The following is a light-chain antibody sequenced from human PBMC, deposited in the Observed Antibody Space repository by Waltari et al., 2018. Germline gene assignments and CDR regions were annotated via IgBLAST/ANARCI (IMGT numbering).Light chain of an antibody. J-gene: IGKJ3*01. CDR2: WVS. CDR1: RSLSSSSNNRVS. Sequence: DIVMTQSPAFLAVSLGERATINCRSSRSLSSSSNNRVSLAWYQQKPGLPPKLLIYWVSTRESWVPDRCRGSGFGTDFTLTISSLQAEDVAVYYCQQYSSTSTFGPGTRVAI. V-gene: IGKV4-1*01. CDR3: QQYSSTST.